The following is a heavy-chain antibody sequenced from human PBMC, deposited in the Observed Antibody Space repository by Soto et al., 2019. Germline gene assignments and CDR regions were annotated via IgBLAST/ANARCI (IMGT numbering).Heavy chain of an antibody. V-gene: IGHV3-21*01. Sequence: GGSLRLSCAASGFTFSSYSMNWVRQAPGKGLEWVSSISSSSSYIYYADSVKGRFTISRDNTKNSLYLQMNSLRAEDTAVYYCASGYAPGIAVAWGQGTLVTVSS. D-gene: IGHD6-19*01. CDR1: GFTFSSYS. CDR2: ISSSSSYI. J-gene: IGHJ4*02. CDR3: ASGYAPGIAVA.